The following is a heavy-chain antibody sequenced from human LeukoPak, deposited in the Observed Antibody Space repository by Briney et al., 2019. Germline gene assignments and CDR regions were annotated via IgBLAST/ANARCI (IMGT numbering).Heavy chain of an antibody. Sequence: ASVKVSCKASGYTFTSYGISWVRQAPGQGLEWMRGISAYNGNTNYAQKLQGRVTMTTDTSTSTAYMELRSLRSDDTAVYYCARLNPEDGYRLSDYWGQGTLVTVSS. J-gene: IGHJ4*02. CDR3: ARLNPEDGYRLSDY. CDR2: ISAYNGNT. V-gene: IGHV1-18*01. D-gene: IGHD5-24*01. CDR1: GYTFTSYG.